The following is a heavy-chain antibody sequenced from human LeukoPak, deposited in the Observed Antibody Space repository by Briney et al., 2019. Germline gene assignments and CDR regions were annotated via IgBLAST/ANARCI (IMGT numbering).Heavy chain of an antibody. CDR2: ISAYNGNT. CDR1: GYTFTSYG. D-gene: IGHD3-3*01. V-gene: IGHV1-18*01. J-gene: IGHJ4*02. Sequence: ASVKVSCKXSGYTFTSYGISWVRQAPGQGLEWMGWISAYNGNTNYTQKLQGRVTMTTDTSKSKAYMELRSLRDEDTAVYYCARVLSRTAYYDFWSGYDYFDYWGQGTLVTVSS. CDR3: ARVLSRTAYYDFWSGYDYFDY.